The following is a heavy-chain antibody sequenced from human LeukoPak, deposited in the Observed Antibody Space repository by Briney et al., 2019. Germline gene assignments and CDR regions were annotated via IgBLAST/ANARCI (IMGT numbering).Heavy chain of an antibody. Sequence: SETLSLTCSVSGGFISGYCWSWIRQPPGKGLEWIGYIYYSGITKYNPSLKSRVTISVDTSKNQFSLKLTSVTAADTAVYYCARAHDILTGYYFFDYWGQGTLVTVSS. D-gene: IGHD3-9*01. CDR3: ARAHDILTGYYFFDY. V-gene: IGHV4-59*01. CDR2: IYYSGIT. CDR1: GGFISGYC. J-gene: IGHJ4*02.